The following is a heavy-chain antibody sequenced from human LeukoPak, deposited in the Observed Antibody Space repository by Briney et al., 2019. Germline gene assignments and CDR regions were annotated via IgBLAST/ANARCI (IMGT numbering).Heavy chain of an antibody. V-gene: IGHV5-51*01. Sequence: RGESLKISCKGSGYSFTSYWIGWVRQMPGKGLEWMGIIYPGDSDTRYSPSFQGQVTISADKSISTAYLQWSSLKASDSAMHYCARHEGYYDSSGSFDYWGQGTLVTVSS. CDR1: GYSFTSYW. CDR3: ARHEGYYDSSGSFDY. CDR2: IYPGDSDT. J-gene: IGHJ4*02. D-gene: IGHD3-22*01.